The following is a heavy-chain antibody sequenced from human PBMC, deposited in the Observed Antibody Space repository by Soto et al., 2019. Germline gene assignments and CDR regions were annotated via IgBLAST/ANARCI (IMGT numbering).Heavy chain of an antibody. J-gene: IGHJ3*02. CDR2: IPYDGSNK. CDR1: GFTFSSYA. Sequence: GGSLRLSCAASGFTFSSYAMHWVRQAPGKGLEWVAVIPYDGSNKYYADSVKGRFTISRDNSKNTLYLQMNSLRAEDTAVYYCARSSHDAFDIWGQGTMVTVSS. V-gene: IGHV3-30-3*01. CDR3: ARSSHDAFDI.